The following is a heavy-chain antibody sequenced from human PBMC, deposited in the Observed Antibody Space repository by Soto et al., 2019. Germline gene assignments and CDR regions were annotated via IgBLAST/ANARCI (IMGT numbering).Heavy chain of an antibody. D-gene: IGHD6-19*01. CDR3: ARRTVNIRTFYSGLKTPCFDY. V-gene: IGHV4-39*01. Sequence: PSETLSLTCTVSGASISSGGYYWGWIRQPPGKGLGWLGSIYYSGSTYYTPSLQSRVAISVDTSKNQFSLKLNSVTAADTAVYYCARRTVNIRTFYSGLKTPCFDYWGQGTLVTVSS. J-gene: IGHJ4*02. CDR2: IYYSGST. CDR1: GASISSGGYY.